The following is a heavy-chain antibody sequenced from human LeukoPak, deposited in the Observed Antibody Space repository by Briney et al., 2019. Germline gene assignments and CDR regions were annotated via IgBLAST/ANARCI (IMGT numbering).Heavy chain of an antibody. CDR1: GGSISSYY. CDR3: ARGPYDSSGYYINWFDP. D-gene: IGHD3-22*01. J-gene: IGHJ5*02. CDR2: IYYSGST. Sequence: SETLSLTCTVSGGSISSYYWSWIRQPPGKGLEWIGYIYYSGSTNYNPSLKSRVTISVDTSKNQFSLKLSSVTAADTAVYYCARGPYDSSGYYINWFDPWGQGTLVTVSS. V-gene: IGHV4-59*01.